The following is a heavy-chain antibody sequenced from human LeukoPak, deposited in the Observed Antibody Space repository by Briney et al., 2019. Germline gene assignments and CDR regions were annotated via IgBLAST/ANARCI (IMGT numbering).Heavy chain of an antibody. D-gene: IGHD6-19*01. CDR3: AHWREDSSGWYASDY. CDR1: GFSLSTSGVG. V-gene: IGHV2-5*02. CDR2: IYWDDDDK. J-gene: IGHJ4*02. Sequence: SGPTLVNPTQTLTLTCTFSGFSLSTSGVGVGWIRQPPGKALEWLALIYWDDDDKRYSPSLKSRLTITKDTSKNQVVLTMTNMDPVDTATYYCAHWREDSSGWYASDYWGQGTLVTVSS.